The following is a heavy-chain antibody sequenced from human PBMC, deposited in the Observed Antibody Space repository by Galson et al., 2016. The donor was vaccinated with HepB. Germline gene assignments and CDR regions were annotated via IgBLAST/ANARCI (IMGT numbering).Heavy chain of an antibody. CDR1: GGSISSGGYY. Sequence: TLSLTCTVSGGSISSGGYYWSWIRQHPGKGLEWIGYISYSGSTYYNPSLKSRVTISVDTSKNQLSLRLKSVTAADTALYYCARDRKVIGGWFDPWGQGTLVTVSS. V-gene: IGHV4-31*03. CDR2: ISYSGST. J-gene: IGHJ5*02. CDR3: ARDRKVIGGWFDP. D-gene: IGHD2-21*01.